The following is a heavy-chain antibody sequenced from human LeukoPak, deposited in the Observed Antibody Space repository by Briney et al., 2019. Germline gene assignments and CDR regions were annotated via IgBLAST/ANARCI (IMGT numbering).Heavy chain of an antibody. CDR3: ARVGYYYGSGSYYFDY. J-gene: IGHJ4*02. CDR1: GGSFSGYY. D-gene: IGHD3-10*01. CDR2: ISHSGST. Sequence: SETLSLTCAVYGGSFSGYYWSWIRQPPGKGLEWIAEISHSGSTNYNPSLKSRVTISVDTSKNQFSLKLSSVTAADTAVYYCARVGYYYGSGSYYFDYWGQGTLVTVSS. V-gene: IGHV4-34*01.